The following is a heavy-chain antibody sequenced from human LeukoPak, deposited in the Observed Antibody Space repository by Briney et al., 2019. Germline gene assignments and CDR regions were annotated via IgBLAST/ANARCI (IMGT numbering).Heavy chain of an antibody. D-gene: IGHD3-3*01. Sequence: GGSLRLSCAASGFTFSCYAMSWVRQAPGKGLEWVSAISGSGGSTYYADSVKGRFTISRDNSKNTLYLQIDSLRAEDTAVYYCALSGYYSVNRGQGTLVTVSS. CDR3: ALSGYYSVN. V-gene: IGHV3-23*01. CDR2: ISGSGGST. CDR1: GFTFSCYA. J-gene: IGHJ4*02.